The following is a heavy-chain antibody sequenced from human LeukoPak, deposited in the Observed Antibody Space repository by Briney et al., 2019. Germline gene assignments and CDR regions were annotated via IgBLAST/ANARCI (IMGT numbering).Heavy chain of an antibody. D-gene: IGHD5-24*01. CDR3: AKDKYGDNDYYFYGLDV. J-gene: IGHJ6*02. V-gene: IGHV3-9*01. CDR2: ISWNSRSI. Sequence: GRSLRLSRAASGFTFDDYVMHWVRQAPGKGLEWVSNISWNSRSIGYADSVKGRFTISRDNAKNSLYLQMNSLRAEDTALYYCAKDKYGDNDYYFYGLDVWGQGTTVTVSS. CDR1: GFTFDDYV.